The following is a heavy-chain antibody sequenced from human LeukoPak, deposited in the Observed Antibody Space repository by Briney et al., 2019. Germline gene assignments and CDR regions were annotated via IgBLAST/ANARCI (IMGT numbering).Heavy chain of an antibody. Sequence: GGSLRLSCAASGFTFSSYSMDWVRQAPGKGLEWVSSISSSSSYIYYADSVKGRFTISRDNAKNSLYLQMNSLRAEDTAVYYCARGYSSGWCCYWGQGTLVTVSS. CDR3: ARGYSSGWCCY. CDR2: ISSSSSYI. J-gene: IGHJ4*02. CDR1: GFTFSSYS. V-gene: IGHV3-21*01. D-gene: IGHD6-19*01.